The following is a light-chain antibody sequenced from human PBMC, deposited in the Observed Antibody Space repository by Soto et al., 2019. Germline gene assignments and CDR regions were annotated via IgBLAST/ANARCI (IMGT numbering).Light chain of an antibody. CDR3: TSWTTSTTMI. Sequence: QSVLTQPASVSGSPGQSITISCTGTSSDIGAYNFVSWYQQHPGKAPKLMLYDVNIRPSGVSNRFSGSKSGNTASLTISGLQAEDAAHYYCTSWTTSTTMIFGGGTPVTVL. CDR2: DVN. V-gene: IGLV2-14*03. J-gene: IGLJ2*01. CDR1: SSDIGAYNF.